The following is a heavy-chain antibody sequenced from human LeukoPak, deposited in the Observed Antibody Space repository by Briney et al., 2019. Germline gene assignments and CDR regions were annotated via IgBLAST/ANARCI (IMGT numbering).Heavy chain of an antibody. J-gene: IGHJ4*02. D-gene: IGHD6-13*01. V-gene: IGHV4-30-2*01. CDR2: IYHSGST. CDR1: GFTFSSYA. Sequence: LRLSCAASGFTFSSYAMSWIRQPPGKGLEWIGYIYHSGSTYYNPSLESRVTISVDRSKNQFSLKLSSVTAADTAVYYCARDLLAAAGSGLGYWGQGTLVTVSS. CDR3: ARDLLAAAGSGLGY.